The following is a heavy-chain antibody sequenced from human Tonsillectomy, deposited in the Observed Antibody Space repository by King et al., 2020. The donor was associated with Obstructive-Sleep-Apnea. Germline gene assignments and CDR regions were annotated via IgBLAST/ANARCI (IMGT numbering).Heavy chain of an antibody. J-gene: IGHJ4*02. CDR3: THIVVVPAAIGH. Sequence: VQLVESGGGLVKPGGSLRLSCAASGFTFRDALMSWVRPAPGKGLEWLGRIKSKTGGGTTDYAAPVKGRITTSRDDSKNTLYLQMNSLKTEDTAVYYCTHIVVVPAAIGHWGQGTLVTVSS. CDR2: IKSKTGGGTT. D-gene: IGHD2-2*02. V-gene: IGHV3-15*01. CDR1: GFTFRDAL.